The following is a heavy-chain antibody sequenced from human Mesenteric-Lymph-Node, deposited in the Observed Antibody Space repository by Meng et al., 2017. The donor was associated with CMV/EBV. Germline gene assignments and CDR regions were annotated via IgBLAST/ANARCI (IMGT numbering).Heavy chain of an antibody. V-gene: IGHV3-23*01. CDR3: AKDFHWYFDL. CDR2: LSGSGDST. CDR1: GFNFSRYA. Sequence: LSCAASGFNFSRYAMRWIRQAPGKGLEWVSALSGSGDSTYYADSVKGRFTISRDNSKNTLYLQMNSLRADDTAVYYCAKDFHWYFDLWGRGTLVTVSS. J-gene: IGHJ2*01.